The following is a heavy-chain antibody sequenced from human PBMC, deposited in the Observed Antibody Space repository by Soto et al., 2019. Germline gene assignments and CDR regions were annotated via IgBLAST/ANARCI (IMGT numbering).Heavy chain of an antibody. CDR3: TTDPGDFEDF. Sequence: GGSLRLSCAASGLTFTNAWMSWFRQAPRKGLEWVGHIKNRRDGGTTDYAAPVRGRFTISRDDSRNTLYLQMNSLTTEDTAVYYCTTDPGDFEDFWGQGTLVTVSS. J-gene: IGHJ4*02. CDR1: GLTFTNAW. V-gene: IGHV3-15*01. CDR2: IKNRRDGGTT. D-gene: IGHD4-17*01.